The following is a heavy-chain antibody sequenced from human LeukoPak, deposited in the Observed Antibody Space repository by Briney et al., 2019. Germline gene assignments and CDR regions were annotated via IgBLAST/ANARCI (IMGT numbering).Heavy chain of an antibody. CDR1: GFTFSSYA. Sequence: PGGSLRLSCAASGFTFSSYAMSWVRQAPGKGLEWVANIKQDGSEKYYVDSVKGRFTISRDNAKNSLYLQMNSLRAEDTAVYYCAREQQLAPDYWGQGTLVTVSS. V-gene: IGHV3-7*01. J-gene: IGHJ4*02. CDR2: IKQDGSEK. CDR3: AREQQLAPDY. D-gene: IGHD6-13*01.